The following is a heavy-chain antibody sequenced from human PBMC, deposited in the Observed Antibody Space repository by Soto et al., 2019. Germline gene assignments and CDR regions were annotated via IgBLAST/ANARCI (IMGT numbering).Heavy chain of an antibody. D-gene: IGHD2-2*02. J-gene: IGHJ6*02. CDR3: ANYCSSTSCYTGSDYYYYGMDV. Sequence: SVKVSCKASGGTFSSYAISWVRQAPGQGLEWMGGIIPIFGTANYAQKFQGRVTITADESTSTAYMELSSLRSEDTAVYYCANYCSSTSCYTGSDYYYYGMDVWGQGTTVTVSS. V-gene: IGHV1-69*13. CDR1: GGTFSSYA. CDR2: IIPIFGTA.